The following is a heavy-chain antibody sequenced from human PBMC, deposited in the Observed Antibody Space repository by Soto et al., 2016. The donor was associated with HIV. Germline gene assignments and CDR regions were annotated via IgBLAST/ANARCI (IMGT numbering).Heavy chain of an antibody. D-gene: IGHD3-16*01. CDR3: ASPGSTIGDDAFDI. V-gene: IGHV1-69*10. CDR1: GGTFSSYA. Sequence: QVQLVQSGAEVKKPGSSVKVSCKASGGTFSSYAISWVRQAPGQGLEWMGGIIPILGIANYAQKFQGRVTITADKFTSTSYMELSSLRSEDTAVYYCASPGSTIGDDAFDIWVQGTMVTVSS. CDR2: IIPILGIA. J-gene: IGHJ3*02.